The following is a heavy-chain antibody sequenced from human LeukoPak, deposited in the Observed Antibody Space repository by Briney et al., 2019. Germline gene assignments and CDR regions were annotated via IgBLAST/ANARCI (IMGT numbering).Heavy chain of an antibody. D-gene: IGHD5-12*01. J-gene: IGHJ5*02. CDR2: ISSNGGST. CDR3: VKDGRPVVGGYDPNWFDP. CDR1: GFTFSSYA. Sequence: PGGSLRLSCSASGFTFSSYAMHWVRQAPGKGLEYVSAISSNGGSTYYADSVKGRFTIPRDNSKNRLYLQMSSLRAEDTAVYYCVKDGRPVVGGYDPNWFDPWGQGTLVTVSS. V-gene: IGHV3-64D*06.